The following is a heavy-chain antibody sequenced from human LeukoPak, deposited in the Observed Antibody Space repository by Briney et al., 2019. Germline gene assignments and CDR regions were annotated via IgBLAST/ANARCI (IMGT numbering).Heavy chain of an antibody. CDR2: IYTSGTT. V-gene: IGHV4-61*02. CDR1: GGSISSGSYY. CDR3: AREFDP. J-gene: IGHJ5*02. Sequence: SETLSLTCTVSGGSISSGSYYWSWIRQPAGKGLEWIGRIYTSGTTNYSPSLKSRVTISLDTSKNQFALRLSSVTAADTAVYYCAREFDPWGQGTLVTVSS.